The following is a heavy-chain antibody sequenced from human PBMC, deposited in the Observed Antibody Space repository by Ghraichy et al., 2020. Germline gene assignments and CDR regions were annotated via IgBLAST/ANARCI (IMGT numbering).Heavy chain of an antibody. Sequence: GESLNISCAASGFTFSSYSMNWVRQAPGKGLEWVSYISSSSSTIYYADSVKGRFTISRDNAKNSLYLQMNSLRAEDTAVYYCARVGSGESVGGMDVWGQGTTVTVSS. D-gene: IGHD3-10*01. CDR2: ISSSSSTI. CDR3: ARVGSGESVGGMDV. J-gene: IGHJ6*02. V-gene: IGHV3-48*01. CDR1: GFTFSSYS.